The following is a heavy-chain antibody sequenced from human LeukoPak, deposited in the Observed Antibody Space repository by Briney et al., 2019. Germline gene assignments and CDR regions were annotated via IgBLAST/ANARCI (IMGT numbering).Heavy chain of an antibody. CDR3: ARLNGGS. CDR2: VYYSGST. D-gene: IGHD3-16*01. Sequence: SETLSLTCAVYGGSFSGYYWSWIRQPPGKGLEWIGYVYYSGSTNYNPSLKSRVTISVDTSKNQFSLKLSSVTAADTAVYYCARLNGGSWGQGTLVTVSS. J-gene: IGHJ4*02. CDR1: GGSFSGYY. V-gene: IGHV4-59*08.